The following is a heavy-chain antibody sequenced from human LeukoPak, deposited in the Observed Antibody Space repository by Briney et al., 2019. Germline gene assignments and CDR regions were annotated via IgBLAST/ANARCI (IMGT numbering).Heavy chain of an antibody. V-gene: IGHV3-23*01. CDR3: AKEISGLGYCSSTSCSDAFDI. Sequence: GGSLRLSCAASGFTFSSYAMSWVRQAPGKGLEWVSPISGSGGSTYYADSVKGRFTISRDNSKNTLYLQMNSLRAEDTAVYYCAKEISGLGYCSSTSCSDAFDIWGQGTMVTVSS. CDR2: ISGSGGST. CDR1: GFTFSSYA. D-gene: IGHD2-2*01. J-gene: IGHJ3*02.